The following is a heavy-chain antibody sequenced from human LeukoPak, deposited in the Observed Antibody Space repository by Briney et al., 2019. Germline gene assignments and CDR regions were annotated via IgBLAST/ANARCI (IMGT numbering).Heavy chain of an antibody. CDR1: GFTFSSYW. D-gene: IGHD3-22*01. CDR3: AKGRDALYYYDSSGYYSPAFDI. V-gene: IGHV3-74*01. J-gene: IGHJ3*02. Sequence: PGGSLRLSCAASGFTFSSYWMHWVRQAPGKGLVWVSRINTDGSSTSYADSVKGRFTISRDNAKNTLYLQMNSLRAEDTAVYYCAKGRDALYYYDSSGYYSPAFDIWGQGAMVTVSS. CDR2: INTDGSST.